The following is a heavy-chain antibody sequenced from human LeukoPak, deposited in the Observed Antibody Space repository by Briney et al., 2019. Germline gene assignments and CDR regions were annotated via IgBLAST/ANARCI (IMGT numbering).Heavy chain of an antibody. D-gene: IGHD1-1*01. Sequence: PSETLSLTCTVSGGSISSSSYYWGWIRQPPGKGLEWIGSIYYSGSTNYNLSLKSRVTISVDTSKNQFSLKLSSVTAADTAVYYCARDGKKYYYMDVWGKGTTVTVSS. CDR3: ARDGKKYYYMDV. V-gene: IGHV4-39*07. CDR1: GGSISSSSYY. CDR2: IYYSGST. J-gene: IGHJ6*03.